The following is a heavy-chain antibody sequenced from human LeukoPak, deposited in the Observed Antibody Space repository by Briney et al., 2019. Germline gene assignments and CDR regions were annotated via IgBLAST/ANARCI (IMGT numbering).Heavy chain of an antibody. CDR2: VYYSGPA. Sequence: KPSETLSLTCTVSGGSLSSRTYYWGWIHQPPGKGLEWIGTVYYSGPAYYHPSLKSQVSISGDTAKNQFSFDLSSVTAADTAVYFCARDVGTLRDFWAGYFSNWFDPWGQGTLVTVSS. J-gene: IGHJ5*02. CDR1: GGSLSSRTYY. D-gene: IGHD3/OR15-3a*01. V-gene: IGHV4-39*02. CDR3: ARDVGTLRDFWAGYFSNWFDP.